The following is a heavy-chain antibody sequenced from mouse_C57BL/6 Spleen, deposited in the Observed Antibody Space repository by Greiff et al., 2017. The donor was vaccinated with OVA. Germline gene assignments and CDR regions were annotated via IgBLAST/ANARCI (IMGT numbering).Heavy chain of an antibody. CDR2: IWSGGST. V-gene: IGHV2-4*01. CDR1: GFSLTSYG. CDR3: AKNCYGSSYWYFDV. Sequence: VQLKESGPGLVQPSQSLSITCTVSGFSLTSYGVHWVRQPPGKGLEWLGVIWSGGSTDYNAAFISRLSISKDNSKSQVFFKMNSLQADDTAIYYCAKNCYGSSYWYFDVWGTGTTVTVSS. J-gene: IGHJ1*03. D-gene: IGHD1-1*01.